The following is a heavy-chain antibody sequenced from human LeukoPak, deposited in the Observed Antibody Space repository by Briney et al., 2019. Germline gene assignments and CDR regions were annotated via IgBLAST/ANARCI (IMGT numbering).Heavy chain of an antibody. CDR3: ARDLGSGYLDY. CDR1: GGSISSYY. J-gene: IGHJ4*02. V-gene: IGHV4-59*01. D-gene: IGHD2-15*01. CDR2: IYYSGST. Sequence: PSETLSLTCTGSGGSISSYYWSWIRQPPGKGLEWIGYIYYSGSTNYNPSPKSRVTISVDTSKNQFSLKLSSVTAADTAVYYCARDLGSGYLDYWGQGTLVTVSS.